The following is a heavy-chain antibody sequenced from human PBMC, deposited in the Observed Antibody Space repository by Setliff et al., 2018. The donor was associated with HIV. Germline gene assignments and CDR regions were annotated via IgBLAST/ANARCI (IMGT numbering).Heavy chain of an antibody. Sequence: PGGSLRLSCAASGFTFSDYYMHWVRQAPGKGLEWVSYISSSSSSTIYYADSVKGRFTISRDNAKNSLYLQMNSLRAEDTAVYYCAREIRTVYTGGHYFYGIDVWGQGTAVTVSS. V-gene: IGHV3-48*01. J-gene: IGHJ6*02. CDR2: ISSSSSSTI. CDR3: AREIRTVYTGGHYFYGIDV. D-gene: IGHD3-16*01. CDR1: GFTFSDYY.